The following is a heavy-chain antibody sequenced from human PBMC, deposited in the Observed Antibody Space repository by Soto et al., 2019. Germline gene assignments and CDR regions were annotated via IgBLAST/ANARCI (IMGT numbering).Heavy chain of an antibody. Sequence: QVQLQESGPGLVKPSETLSLTCTVSGGSISSYYWSWIRQPPGKGLEWIGYIYYSGSTNYNPSLKSRVTISVDTSKNQFSLKLSSVTAADTAVYYCARVSVQYYYYYGMDVWGQGTTVTVSS. CDR3: ARVSVQYYYYYGMDV. D-gene: IGHD1-1*01. CDR2: IYYSGST. J-gene: IGHJ6*02. CDR1: GGSISSYY. V-gene: IGHV4-59*01.